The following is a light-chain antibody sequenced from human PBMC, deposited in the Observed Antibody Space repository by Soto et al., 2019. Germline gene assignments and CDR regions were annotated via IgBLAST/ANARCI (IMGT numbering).Light chain of an antibody. Sequence: EIVMTQSPATLSVSPGERATLSCRASQSVSFNLAWYQQKPGQAPRLLIYGASTRATGIPARFSGSGSETKFTLTISSLQSEDFAVYYCQQYNNWPPGTFGQGTKVDIK. CDR3: QQYNNWPPGT. J-gene: IGKJ1*01. V-gene: IGKV3-15*01. CDR1: QSVSFN. CDR2: GAS.